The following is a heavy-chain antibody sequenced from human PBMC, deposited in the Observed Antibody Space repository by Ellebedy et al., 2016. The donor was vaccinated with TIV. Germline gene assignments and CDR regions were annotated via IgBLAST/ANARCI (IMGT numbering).Heavy chain of an antibody. D-gene: IGHD6-13*01. Sequence: PGGSLRLSCAASGFTFSSYGMHWVRQAPGKGLEWVAGIWYDGSNKFHAESVKGRFTISRDNSKNTLYLQTNSLRAEDTAVYYCARERGPIAYSSSWYGEGWYFDLWGRGTLVTVSS. J-gene: IGHJ2*01. CDR3: ARERGPIAYSSSWYGEGWYFDL. V-gene: IGHV3-33*01. CDR2: IWYDGSNK. CDR1: GFTFSSYG.